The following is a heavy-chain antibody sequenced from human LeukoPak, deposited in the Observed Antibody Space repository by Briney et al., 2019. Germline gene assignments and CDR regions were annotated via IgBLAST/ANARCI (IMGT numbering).Heavy chain of an antibody. CDR2: ISSSGSTI. Sequence: PGGSLRLSCAASGFTFSDYYMSWIRQAPGKGLEWVSYISSSGSTIYYADSVKGRFTISRDNAKNSLFLQMNSLKAEDTAVYYCARDLLGYNYYYMDVWGKGTTVTVSS. CDR3: ARDLLGYNYYYMDV. J-gene: IGHJ6*03. CDR1: GFTFSDYY. V-gene: IGHV3-11*04. D-gene: IGHD3-16*02.